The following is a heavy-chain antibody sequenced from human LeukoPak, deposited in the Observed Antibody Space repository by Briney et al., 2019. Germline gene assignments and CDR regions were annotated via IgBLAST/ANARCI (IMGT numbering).Heavy chain of an antibody. Sequence: GGSLRLSCAASGFTFSSYTMNWVRQAPGKGLEWVSSIGGGSSYIYYADSVKGRFSISRDNAKNSLYLQLSSLRVEDTAVYYCARARGSCAGGRCYSEYWGQENQVTVSS. J-gene: IGHJ4*02. V-gene: IGHV3-21*01. CDR2: IGGGSSYI. CDR1: GFTFSSYT. CDR3: ARARGSCAGGRCYSEY. D-gene: IGHD2-8*02.